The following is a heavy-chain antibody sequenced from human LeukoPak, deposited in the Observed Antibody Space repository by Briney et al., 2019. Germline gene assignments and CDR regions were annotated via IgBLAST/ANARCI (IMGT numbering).Heavy chain of an antibody. Sequence: SVTVSCKASGYTFTGYYMHWVRQAPGQGLEWMGGIIPIFGTANYAQKFQGRVTITADKSTSTAYMELSSLRSEDTAVYYCAGYCSGGSCPGDMAYYFDYWGQGTLVTVSS. CDR2: IIPIFGTA. D-gene: IGHD2-15*01. V-gene: IGHV1-69*06. CDR3: AGYCSGGSCPGDMAYYFDY. J-gene: IGHJ4*02. CDR1: GYTFTGYY.